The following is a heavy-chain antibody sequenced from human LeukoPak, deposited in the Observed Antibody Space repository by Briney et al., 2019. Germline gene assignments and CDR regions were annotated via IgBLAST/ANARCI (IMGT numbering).Heavy chain of an antibody. CDR2: ISSSSSYI. Sequence: PGGSLRLSCAASGFTFSSYSMNWVRQAPGKGLEWVSSISSSSSYIYYADSVKGRFTISRDNAKNSLYLQMNSLRAEDTAVYYCARSPYYDYVWADYWGQGTLVTVSS. J-gene: IGHJ4*02. D-gene: IGHD3-16*01. CDR1: GFTFSSYS. V-gene: IGHV3-21*01. CDR3: ARSPYYDYVWADY.